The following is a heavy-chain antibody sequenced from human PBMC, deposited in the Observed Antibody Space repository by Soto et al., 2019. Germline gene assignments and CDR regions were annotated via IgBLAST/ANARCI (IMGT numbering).Heavy chain of an antibody. CDR3: AKDLQGGDFWSGYFSRDAFDF. CDR2: ISGSAGGT. V-gene: IGHV3-23*01. Sequence: EVQLLESGGGLVPPGGSLRLSCAASGFTFGHYAMTWVRQAPGKGLEWVSTISGSAGGTYYADSVKGRFTISRDNSKSTLYLQMNSLRAEDTAIYYCAKDLQGGDFWSGYFSRDAFDFWGQGATVSVSS. J-gene: IGHJ3*01. CDR1: GFTFGHYA. D-gene: IGHD3-3*01.